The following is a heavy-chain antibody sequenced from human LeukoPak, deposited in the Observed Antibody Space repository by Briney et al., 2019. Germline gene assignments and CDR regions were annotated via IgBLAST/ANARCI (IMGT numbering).Heavy chain of an antibody. CDR3: VKGGLYSGDYYGH. D-gene: IGHD1-26*01. Sequence: PGGSLRLSCSGSGFTFTSYAMHWVRQAPGQGLEYVSSISGNGGSTYYADSVSGRFTISRDNSKNQVYLQMSSLRDDDTAFYYCVKGGLYSGDYYGHWGQGTLVTVSS. CDR1: GFTFTSYA. J-gene: IGHJ4*02. CDR2: ISGNGGST. V-gene: IGHV3-64D*06.